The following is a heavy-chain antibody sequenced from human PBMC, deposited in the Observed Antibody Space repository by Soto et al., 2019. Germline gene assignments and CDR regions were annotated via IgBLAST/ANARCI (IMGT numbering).Heavy chain of an antibody. J-gene: IGHJ4*02. CDR3: ARDPGISSGWYYFDY. V-gene: IGHV3-7*05. CDR2: VKQDGSEI. D-gene: IGHD6-19*01. CDR1: GFTFSNHW. Sequence: EVHLVESGGGLVQSGGSLRLSCAASGFTFSNHWMTWVGQAPGKGLEWVASVKQDGSEIYYGDSVKGRFTISRDNAKNSLFLQLNSLRAEDTAMYYCARDPGISSGWYYFDYWGQGTLVTVSS.